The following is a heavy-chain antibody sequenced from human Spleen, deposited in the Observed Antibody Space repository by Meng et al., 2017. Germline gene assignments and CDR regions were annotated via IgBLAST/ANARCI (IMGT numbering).Heavy chain of an antibody. CDR1: GGSFSDYY. Sequence: QGQLQESGPGLVKPSETLSRTLVVSGGSFSDYYWSWIRQPPGKGLEWIGEINHSGSTNYNPSLESRATISVDTSQNNLSLKLSSVTAADSAVYYCARGPTTMAHDFDYWGQGTLVTVSS. V-gene: IGHV4-34*01. CDR3: ARGPTTMAHDFDY. D-gene: IGHD4-11*01. J-gene: IGHJ4*02. CDR2: INHSGST.